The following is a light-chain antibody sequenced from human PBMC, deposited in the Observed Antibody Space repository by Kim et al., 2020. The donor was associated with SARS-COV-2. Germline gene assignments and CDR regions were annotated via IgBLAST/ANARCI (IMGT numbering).Light chain of an antibody. Sequence: ASVGDRITSTCRASQSISNWLAWYQQKPGKAPNLLIYKASALESGVPSRFSGSGSGTEFTLTITSLQPDDFATYYCQQYESYPVTFGQGTKVDIK. V-gene: IGKV1-5*03. CDR2: KAS. CDR3: QQYESYPVT. J-gene: IGKJ1*01. CDR1: QSISNW.